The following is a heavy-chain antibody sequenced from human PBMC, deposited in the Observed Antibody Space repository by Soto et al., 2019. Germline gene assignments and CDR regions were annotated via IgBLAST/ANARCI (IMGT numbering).Heavy chain of an antibody. Sequence: PGGSLKPSFAPSGFPFSSFAMHWVRQASGKGLEWVGRIRSKANSYATAYAASVKGRFTISRDDSKNTAYLQMNSLKTEDTAVYYCTTQVGAYWGQGTLVTVSS. D-gene: IGHD3-10*01. CDR3: TTQVGAY. V-gene: IGHV3-73*01. J-gene: IGHJ4*02. CDR2: IRSKANSYAT. CDR1: GFPFSSFA.